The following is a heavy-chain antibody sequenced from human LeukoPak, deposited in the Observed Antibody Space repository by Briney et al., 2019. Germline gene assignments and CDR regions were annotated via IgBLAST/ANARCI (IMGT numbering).Heavy chain of an antibody. D-gene: IGHD1-26*01. J-gene: IGHJ4*02. CDR2: ISSSSSYI. Sequence: KAGGSLRLSCAASGFTFSSYSMNWVRQAPGKGLEWVSSISSSSSYIYYADSVKGRFTISRDNAKNSLYLQMNSLRAEDTAVYYCASPRGVGATTPTDYWGQGTPVTVSS. CDR1: GFTFSSYS. V-gene: IGHV3-21*01. CDR3: ASPRGVGATTPTDY.